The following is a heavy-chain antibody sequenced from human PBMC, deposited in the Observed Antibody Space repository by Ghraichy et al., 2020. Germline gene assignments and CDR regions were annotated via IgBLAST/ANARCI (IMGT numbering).Heavy chain of an antibody. CDR2: ICFIGGNK. CDR1: GFTFSTYG. J-gene: IGHJ4*02. D-gene: IGHD2-21*01. CDR3: ARDLNSFVGPVDH. V-gene: IGHV3-33*01. Sequence: GGSLRLSCAASGFTFSTYGMHWVRQAPGKGLEWVSLICFIGGNKNYADSVKGRFTISRDNSKNTLYLQMNSLRAEDTAVYYCARDLNSFVGPVDHWGQGTLVTVSS.